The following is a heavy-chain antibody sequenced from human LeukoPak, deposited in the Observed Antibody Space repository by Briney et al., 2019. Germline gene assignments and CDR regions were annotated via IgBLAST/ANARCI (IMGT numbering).Heavy chain of an antibody. J-gene: IGHJ4*02. V-gene: IGHV1-2*02. CDR2: INPTSGDT. Sequence: ASVKVSCKASGYTFTSYGISWVRQAPGQGLEWMGWINPTSGDTNSAQKFQGRVTMTSDTSSSTAYMYLSRLRSDDTAVYYCARGGSGYYFDYWGQGTLVTVSS. D-gene: IGHD3-22*01. CDR3: ARGGSGYYFDY. CDR1: GYTFTSYG.